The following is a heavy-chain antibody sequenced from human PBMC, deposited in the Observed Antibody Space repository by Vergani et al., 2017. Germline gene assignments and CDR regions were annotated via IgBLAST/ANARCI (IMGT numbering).Heavy chain of an antibody. V-gene: IGHV1-8*01. D-gene: IGHD3-10*01. CDR3: ASTFRVRGGAYYFDY. Sequence: QVQLVQSGAEVKKPGASVKVSCKASGYTFTSYDINWVRQATGQGLEWMGWMNPNRGNTGYAQKFQGRVTMTRNTSISTAYMELSSLRSEDTAVYYCASTFRVRGGAYYFDYWGQGTLVTVSS. CDR1: GYTFTSYD. J-gene: IGHJ4*02. CDR2: MNPNRGNT.